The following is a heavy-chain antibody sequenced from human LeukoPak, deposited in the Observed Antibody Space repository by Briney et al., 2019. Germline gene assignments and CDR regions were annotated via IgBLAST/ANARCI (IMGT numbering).Heavy chain of an antibody. J-gene: IGHJ5*02. D-gene: IGHD2-2*01. CDR3: ARDLRIVVVPAANWFDP. Sequence: ASVKVSCKAFGYTFTSYGISWVRQAPGQGLEWMGWISAYNGNTNYAQKLQGRVTVTTDTSTSTAYMALRSLRSDDTAVYYCARDLRIVVVPAANWFDPWGQGTLVTVSS. CDR2: ISAYNGNT. CDR1: GYTFTSYG. V-gene: IGHV1-18*01.